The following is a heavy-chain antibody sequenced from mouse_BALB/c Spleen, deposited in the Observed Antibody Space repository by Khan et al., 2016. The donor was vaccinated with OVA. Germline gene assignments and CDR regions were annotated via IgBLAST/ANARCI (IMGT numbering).Heavy chain of an antibody. CDR3: VHPSYDPRNCDV. CDR2: IAPANGNT. V-gene: IGHV14-3*02. CDR1: GFNIKDTY. Sequence: EVQLQESGAELVKPGASVKLSCTASGFNIKDTYVHWVKERPEQGLEWIGRIAPANGNTEYDPKFQGKATITADTSSNTSYLQLRGLTSEDSAVYYCVHPSYDPRNCDVWGAGTTVTVSS. J-gene: IGHJ1*01. D-gene: IGHD2-3*01.